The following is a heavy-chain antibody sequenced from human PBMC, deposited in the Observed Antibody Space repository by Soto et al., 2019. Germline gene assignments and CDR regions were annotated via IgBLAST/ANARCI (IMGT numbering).Heavy chain of an antibody. Sequence: PWGTPSLTCAVSGGSISSGGYSWSWIRQPPGKGLEWIGYLYHTGNTYYNPSLESRVTISVDRSKNQFSLDLTSVSAADTAVYYCARFRGTAILDYWGQGTLVTVYS. CDR3: ARFRGTAILDY. D-gene: IGHD2-21*02. V-gene: IGHV4-30-2*01. CDR1: GGSISSGGYS. J-gene: IGHJ1*01. CDR2: LYHTGNT.